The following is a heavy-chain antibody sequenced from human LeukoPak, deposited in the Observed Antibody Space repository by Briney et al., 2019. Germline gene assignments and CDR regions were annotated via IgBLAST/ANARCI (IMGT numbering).Heavy chain of an antibody. V-gene: IGHV1-69*13. CDR2: IIPIFGTA. J-gene: IGHJ4*02. CDR1: GCTFSSYA. CDR3: ANTGYSYGYYFDY. D-gene: IGHD5-18*01. Sequence: SVNVSCKASGCTFSSYAISWVRQAPGQGLEWMGGIIPIFGTANYAQKFQGRVTITADESTSTAYMELSSLRSEDTAVYHCANTGYSYGYYFDYWGQGTLVTVSS.